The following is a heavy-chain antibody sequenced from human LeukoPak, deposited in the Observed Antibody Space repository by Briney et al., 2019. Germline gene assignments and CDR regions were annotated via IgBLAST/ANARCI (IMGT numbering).Heavy chain of an antibody. J-gene: IGHJ4*02. V-gene: IGHV1-18*04. CDR1: GYTFTSYG. D-gene: IGHD5-18*01. Sequence: ASVKVSCKASGYTFTSYGISWVRQAPGQGLEWMGWISAYNGNTNYAQKFQGRVTITRDTSASTAYMELSSLRSEDTAVYYCARDLRGYSYGYPGYWGQGTLVTVSS. CDR2: ISAYNGNT. CDR3: ARDLRGYSYGYPGY.